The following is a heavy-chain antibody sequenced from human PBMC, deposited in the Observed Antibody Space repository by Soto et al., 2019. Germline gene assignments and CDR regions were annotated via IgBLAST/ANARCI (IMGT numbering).Heavy chain of an antibody. D-gene: IGHD1-1*01. V-gene: IGHV1-18*01. CDR1: GYTFTSYG. CDR2: ISAYNGNT. Sequence: ASVKVSCKASGYTFTSYGISWVRQAPGQGLEWMGWISAYNGNTNYAQKLQGRVTMTTDTSTSTAYMELRSLRSDATAVYYCARWDSTVWSFDYWGQGTLVTVSS. J-gene: IGHJ4*02. CDR3: ARWDSTVWSFDY.